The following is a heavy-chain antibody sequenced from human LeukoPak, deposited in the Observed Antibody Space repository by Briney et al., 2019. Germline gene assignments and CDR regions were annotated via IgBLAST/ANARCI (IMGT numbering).Heavy chain of an antibody. CDR2: SYYSGST. CDR1: GGSISSYY. CDR3: ARDHGYSYGYPYYYYMDV. D-gene: IGHD5-18*01. J-gene: IGHJ6*03. Sequence: SETLSLTCTVSGGSISSYYWSWIRQPPGKGLEWIGYSYYSGSTNYNPSLKSRVTISVDTSKNQFSLKLSSVTAADTAVYYCARDHGYSYGYPYYYYMDVWGKGTTVTVSS. V-gene: IGHV4-59*01.